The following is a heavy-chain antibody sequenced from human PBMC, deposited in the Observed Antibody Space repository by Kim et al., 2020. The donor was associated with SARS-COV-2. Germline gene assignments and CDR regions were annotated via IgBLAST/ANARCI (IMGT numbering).Heavy chain of an antibody. Sequence: YADSVKGRFTISRDNSKNSLYLQMNSLRSEDTAFYYCAKDTAPIGSNPFDPWGQGTLVTVSS. CDR3: AKDTAPIGSNPFDP. D-gene: IGHD6-13*01. J-gene: IGHJ5*02. V-gene: IGHV3-43*01.